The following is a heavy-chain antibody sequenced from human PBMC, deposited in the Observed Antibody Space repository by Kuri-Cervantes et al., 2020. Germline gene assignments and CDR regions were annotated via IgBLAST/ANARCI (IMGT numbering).Heavy chain of an antibody. CDR3: TTDVPFENSSSSDHLYYYYGMDV. D-gene: IGHD6-6*01. J-gene: IGHJ6*02. CDR2: INPSGGST. CDR1: GYTFTSYY. Sequence: ASVKVSCKASGYTFTSYYMHWVRQAPGQGLEWMGIINPSGGSTSYAQKFQGRVTMTRDTSISTASMELSRLRSDDTAVYYCTTDVPFENSSSSDHLYYYYGMDVWGQGTPVTVSS. V-gene: IGHV1-46*01.